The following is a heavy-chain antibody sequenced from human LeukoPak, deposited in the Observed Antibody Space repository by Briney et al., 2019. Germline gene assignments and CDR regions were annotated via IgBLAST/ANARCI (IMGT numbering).Heavy chain of an antibody. CDR1: GGSISSSSYY. Sequence: SETLSLTCTVSGGSISSSSYYWGWIRQPPGKGREWIGSIYYSGSTYYNPSLKSRVTISVDTSKNQFSLKLSSVTAADTAVYYCARDSRGGGPDFDYWGQGTLVTVSS. J-gene: IGHJ4*02. V-gene: IGHV4-39*07. CDR3: ARDSRGGGPDFDY. D-gene: IGHD3-16*01. CDR2: IYYSGST.